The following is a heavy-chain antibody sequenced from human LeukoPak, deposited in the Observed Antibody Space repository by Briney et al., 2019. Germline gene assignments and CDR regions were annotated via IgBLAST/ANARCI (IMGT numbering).Heavy chain of an antibody. D-gene: IGHD2-2*01. V-gene: IGHV3-23*01. CDR3: AKSSNLDY. J-gene: IGHJ4*02. CDR1: GFTFISHT. CDR2: ISGIGGTP. Sequence: GGSLRLSCAASGFTFISHTMNWVRQAPGKGLEWVSGISGIGGTPFYADSVKGRFTISRDNSKNTLYLQMNSLRAEDTAVYYCAKSSNLDYWGQGTRVTVSS.